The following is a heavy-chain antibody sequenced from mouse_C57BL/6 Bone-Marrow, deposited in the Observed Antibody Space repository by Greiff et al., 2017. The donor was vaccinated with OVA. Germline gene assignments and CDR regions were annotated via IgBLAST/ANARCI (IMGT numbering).Heavy chain of an antibody. CDR1: GFTFSDYY. V-gene: IGHV5-12*01. Sequence: EVKLVESGGGLVQPGGSLKLSCAASGFTFSDYYMYWVRQTPEKRLEWVAYISNGGGSTYYPATVQGRFTISRDNAKNTLYLQMSRLTSEDTAMYYGERQGCYGSSSWHFDVWGTGTTVTVSS. D-gene: IGHD1-1*01. CDR3: ERQGCYGSSSWHFDV. CDR2: ISNGGGST. J-gene: IGHJ1*03.